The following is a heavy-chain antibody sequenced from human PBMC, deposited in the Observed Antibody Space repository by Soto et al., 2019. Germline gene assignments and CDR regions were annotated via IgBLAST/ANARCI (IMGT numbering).Heavy chain of an antibody. CDR1: GFTVSSNY. J-gene: IGHJ4*02. Sequence: HPGGSLRLSCAASGFTVSSNYMSWVRQAPGKGLEWVSVIYSGGSTYYADSVKGRFTISRDNSKNTLYLQMNSLRAEDTAVYYCAREAIYSSSWYYFDYWGQGTLVTVSS. D-gene: IGHD6-13*01. V-gene: IGHV3-53*01. CDR2: IYSGGST. CDR3: AREAIYSSSWYYFDY.